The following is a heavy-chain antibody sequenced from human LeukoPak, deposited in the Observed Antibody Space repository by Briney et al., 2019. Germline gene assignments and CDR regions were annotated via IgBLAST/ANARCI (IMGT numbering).Heavy chain of an antibody. Sequence: GGSLRLSCAASGFTFSSFAINWVRQAPGKGLEWVSVITGSGSGADYADSVKGRFTISRDNSKNTLYLQMNSLRAEDTAVYYCARDPSSSSWYTFDPWGQGTLVTVSS. CDR3: ARDPSSSSWYTFDP. CDR2: ITGSGSGA. CDR1: GFTFSSFA. V-gene: IGHV3-23*01. D-gene: IGHD6-13*01. J-gene: IGHJ5*02.